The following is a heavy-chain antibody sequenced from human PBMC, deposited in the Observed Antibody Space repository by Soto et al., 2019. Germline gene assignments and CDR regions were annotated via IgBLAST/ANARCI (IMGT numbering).Heavy chain of an antibody. CDR1: GGSISSYY. Sequence: SETLSLTCTVSGGSISSYYWSWIRQPPGKGLEWIGYIYYSGSTNYNPSLKSRVTISVDTSKNQFSLKLSSVTAADTAVYYCARWPDGYYYYGMDVWGQGTTVNVSS. J-gene: IGHJ6*01. V-gene: IGHV4-59*08. CDR2: IYYSGST. CDR3: ARWPDGYYYYGMDV.